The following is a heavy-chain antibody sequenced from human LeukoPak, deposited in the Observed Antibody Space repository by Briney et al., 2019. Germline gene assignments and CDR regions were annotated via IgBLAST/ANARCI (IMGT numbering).Heavy chain of an antibody. D-gene: IGHD1-26*01. V-gene: IGHV3-7*01. J-gene: IGHJ4*02. CDR3: ARGTVLLWELVTD. Sequence: PGGSLRLSCAASGFTFSIYWMSWVRQAPGKGLEWVANIKQDGSEKYYVDSVKGRFTISRDNAKNSLYLQMNSLRAEDTAVYYCARGTVLLWELVTDWGQGTLVTVSS. CDR1: GFTFSIYW. CDR2: IKQDGSEK.